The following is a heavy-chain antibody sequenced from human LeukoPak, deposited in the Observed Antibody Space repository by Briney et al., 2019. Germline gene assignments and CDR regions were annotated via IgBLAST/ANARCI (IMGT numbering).Heavy chain of an antibody. CDR3: ARQPLYYYSSGSYAGDFDY. Sequence: SETLSLTCTVSGASIISANYYWNWIRQPPGKGLEWIGNIYYSGSTHSNPSLKSRVTVSVDTSKNQFSLRLSSVTAADTAVYYCARQPLYYYSSGSYAGDFDYGGQGTLVTVSS. CDR1: GASIISANYY. D-gene: IGHD3-22*01. J-gene: IGHJ4*02. CDR2: IYYSGST. V-gene: IGHV4-39*01.